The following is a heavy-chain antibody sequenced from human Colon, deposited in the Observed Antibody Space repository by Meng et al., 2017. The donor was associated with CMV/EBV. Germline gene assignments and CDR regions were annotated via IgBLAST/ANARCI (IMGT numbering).Heavy chain of an antibody. V-gene: IGHV4-59*01. Sequence: SETLSLTCTVSVGSISSYYWSWIRQPPGKGLEWIGYIYYSGSTNYTPSLKSRVTISVDTSKNQFSLKLSSVTAADTAVYYCARGGGLYWVHYYYGMDVWGQGTTVTVSS. CDR2: IYYSGST. CDR1: VGSISSYY. CDR3: ARGGGLYWVHYYYGMDV. D-gene: IGHD2-15*01. J-gene: IGHJ6*02.